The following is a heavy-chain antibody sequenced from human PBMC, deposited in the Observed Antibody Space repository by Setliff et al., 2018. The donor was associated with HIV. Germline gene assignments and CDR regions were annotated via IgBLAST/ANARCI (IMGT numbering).Heavy chain of an antibody. CDR3: ARDEGSSAISLYFDL. V-gene: IGHV1-18*01. CDR2: IRGSGADA. CDR1: GYSFDGHG. D-gene: IGHD2-21*02. Sequence: ASVKVSCKTSGYSFDGHGMSWVRQAPGQGLEWMGWIRGSGADAKYAENLQGRVTLTMDISSSTGYMELRNLRSDDTAIYYCARDEGSSAISLYFDLWGRGTRVTVSS. J-gene: IGHJ2*01.